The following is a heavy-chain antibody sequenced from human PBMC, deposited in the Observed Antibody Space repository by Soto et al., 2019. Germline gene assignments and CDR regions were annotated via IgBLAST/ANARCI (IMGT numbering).Heavy chain of an antibody. V-gene: IGHV3-7*01. D-gene: IGHD3-22*01. CDR3: ATDLDYFDGSGYYHTFDY. Sequence: HPGGSLRLSCAGSGFTFSSYWMSWVRQAPGKELEWVANIRQDGSEKYYVDSVKGRFTISRDNAKNSLYLQMNSLRAEDTAVYYCATDLDYFDGSGYYHTFDYWGQGTLVTVSS. CDR2: IRQDGSEK. CDR1: GFTFSSYW. J-gene: IGHJ4*02.